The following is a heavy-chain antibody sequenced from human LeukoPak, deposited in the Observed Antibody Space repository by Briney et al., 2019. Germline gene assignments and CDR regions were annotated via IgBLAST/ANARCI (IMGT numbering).Heavy chain of an antibody. D-gene: IGHD3-9*01. V-gene: IGHV1-69*13. CDR1: GGTFSSYA. J-gene: IGHJ3*02. CDR2: IIPIFGTA. Sequence: SVKVSCKASGGTFSSYAISWVRQAPGQGLEWMRGIIPIFGTANYAQKFQGRVTITADESTSTAYMELSSLRSEDTAVYYCARDQAAYYDILTGYFDAFDIWGQGTMVTVSS. CDR3: ARDQAAYYDILTGYFDAFDI.